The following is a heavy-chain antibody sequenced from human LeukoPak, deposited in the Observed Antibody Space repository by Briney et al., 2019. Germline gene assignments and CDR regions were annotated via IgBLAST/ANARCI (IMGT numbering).Heavy chain of an antibody. V-gene: IGHV1-2*02. Sequence: ASVKVSCKASGYTFTGYYMHWVRQAPGQGLEWMGWINPNSGGTNYAQKFQGRVTMTRDTSISTAYMELSRLRSDDTAVYYCARDLRIGQQLEYFDYWGQGTLVTVSS. D-gene: IGHD6-13*01. CDR1: GYTFTGYY. J-gene: IGHJ4*02. CDR2: INPNSGGT. CDR3: ARDLRIGQQLEYFDY.